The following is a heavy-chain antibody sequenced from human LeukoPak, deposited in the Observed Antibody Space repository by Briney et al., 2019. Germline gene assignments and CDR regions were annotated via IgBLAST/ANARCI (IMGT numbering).Heavy chain of an antibody. J-gene: IGHJ4*02. V-gene: IGHV3-23*01. D-gene: IGHD6-13*01. CDR1: GFSFTTYA. Sequence: PGGSLRLSCAASGFSFTTYATGWVRQAPGKGLEWVSTIGGSGDSTYYADSVKGRFTISRDNSKNTLYLQMNSLRAEDTAVYYCAKAGYSSSWYFFDYWGQGTLVTVSS. CDR3: AKAGYSSSWYFFDY. CDR2: IGGSGDST.